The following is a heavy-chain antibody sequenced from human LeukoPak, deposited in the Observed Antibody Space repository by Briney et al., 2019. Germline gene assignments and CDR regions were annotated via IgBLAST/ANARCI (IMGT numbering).Heavy chain of an antibody. CDR2: INHSGST. Sequence: SETLSLTCAVYGGSFSGYYWSWIRQPPGKGLEWIGEINHSGSTNYNPSLKSRVTISVDTSKNQFSLKLRSVTAADTAVYYCARGPDSSAWFDPWGQGTLVTVSS. J-gene: IGHJ5*02. CDR3: ARGPDSSAWFDP. CDR1: GGSFSGYY. V-gene: IGHV4-34*01. D-gene: IGHD6-19*01.